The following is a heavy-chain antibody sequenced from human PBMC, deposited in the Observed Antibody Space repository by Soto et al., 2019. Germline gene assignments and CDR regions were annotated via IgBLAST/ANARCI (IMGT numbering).Heavy chain of an antibody. CDR1: GFTVSSSNY. CDR3: HCYGY. J-gene: IGHJ4*02. V-gene: IGHV3-53*01. CDR2: IYTGGTT. Sequence: EVQLVESGGGLIQPGGSLRLSCVVSGFTVSSSNYMSWVRQAPGKGLEWVSVIYTGGTTYYADSVKGRFTISRDNSKNSLYLQMNSLRAEDSAVYYCHCYGYWGQGTLVTVSS. D-gene: IGHD2-21*01.